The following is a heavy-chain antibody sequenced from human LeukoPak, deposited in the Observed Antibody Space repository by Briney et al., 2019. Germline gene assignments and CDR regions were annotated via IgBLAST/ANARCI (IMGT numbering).Heavy chain of an antibody. CDR2: IYFTGST. CDR1: GGSISSNY. CDR3: ARDYSDSSGYSPFQH. D-gene: IGHD3-22*01. Sequence: PSETLSLTCTVSGGSISSNYWNWIRQPPGKGLEWIGFIYFTGSTIYNPSLKSRVTISVDTSKNQFSLRLTSVTAADTVVYYCARDYSDSSGYSPFQHWGQGTLVTVSS. J-gene: IGHJ1*01. V-gene: IGHV4-59*12.